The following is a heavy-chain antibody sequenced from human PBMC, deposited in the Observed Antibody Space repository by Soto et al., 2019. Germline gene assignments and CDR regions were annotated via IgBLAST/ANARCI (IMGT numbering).Heavy chain of an antibody. CDR1: GGSISSGDYY. D-gene: IGHD4-4*01. CDR2: IYSSGST. V-gene: IGHV4-30-4*01. Sequence: QVQLQESGPGLVKPSQTLSLTCTVSGGSISSGDYYWSWIRQPPGKGLEWIGYIYSSGSTYYNPSLKSRVTISVDTSKNQFAMKLSSVTAADTAVYYCVRGGDYITGTNWFDPWGQGTLVTVSS. CDR3: VRGGDYITGTNWFDP. J-gene: IGHJ5*02.